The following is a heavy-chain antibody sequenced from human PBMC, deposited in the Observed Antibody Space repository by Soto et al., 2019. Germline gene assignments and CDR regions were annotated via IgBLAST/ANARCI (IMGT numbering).Heavy chain of an antibody. Sequence: GGLRRSCAASGFTFRSDAMSWVRQAPGKGLEWVSLISGSGGGTYYADSVKGRFTISRDNAKNTLYLQMNSLRAEDTAVFYCTRHLSNGSPDYWGQGTLVTVSS. CDR2: ISGSGGGT. D-gene: IGHD2-8*01. CDR3: TRHLSNGSPDY. V-gene: IGHV3-23*01. CDR1: GFTFRSDA. J-gene: IGHJ4*02.